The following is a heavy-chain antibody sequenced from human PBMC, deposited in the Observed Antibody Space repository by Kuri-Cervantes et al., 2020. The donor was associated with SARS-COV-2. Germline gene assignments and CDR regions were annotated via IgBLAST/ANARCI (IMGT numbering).Heavy chain of an antibody. CDR2: IIPIFGTA. J-gene: IGHJ5*02. Sequence: GGSLRLSCKASGGTFSSYAISWVRQAPGQGLEWMGGIIPIFGTANYAQKFQGRVTITADESTSTAYMELSSLRSEDTAVYYCARDYYDSSGYYYRYNWFDPWGQGTLVTVSS. CDR1: GGTFSSYA. V-gene: IGHV1-69*01. CDR3: ARDYYDSSGYYYRYNWFDP. D-gene: IGHD3-22*01.